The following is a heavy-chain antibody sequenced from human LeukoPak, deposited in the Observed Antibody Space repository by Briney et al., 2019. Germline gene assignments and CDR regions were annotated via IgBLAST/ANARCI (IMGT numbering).Heavy chain of an antibody. J-gene: IGHJ6*02. Sequence: GASVKVSCKASGYTFTSYAMHWVRQAPGQRLEWMGWINAGNGNTKCSQKFQGRVTITRDTSASTAYMELSSLRSEDTAVYYCARSGGYDLYYYYGMDVWGQGTTVTVSS. V-gene: IGHV1-3*01. CDR2: INAGNGNT. D-gene: IGHD5-12*01. CDR3: ARSGGYDLYYYYGMDV. CDR1: GYTFTSYA.